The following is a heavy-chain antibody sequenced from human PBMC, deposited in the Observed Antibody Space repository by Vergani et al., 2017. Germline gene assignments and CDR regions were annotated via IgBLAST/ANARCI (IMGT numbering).Heavy chain of an antibody. V-gene: IGHV1-46*01. CDR3: ARGWRVGVMMMDDAPHS. CDR2: INPSGGST. D-gene: IGHD3-16*01. CDR1: GYTFTSYY. Sequence: QVQLVQSGAEVKKPGASVKVSCKASGYTFTSYYMHWVRPAPGQGLAWMGIINPSGGSTRYAQKFQGRVTMTRDSSTSAVYMELSSLRSEGTAVYYCARGWRVGVMMMDDAPHSWGQGSLVSVSS. J-gene: IGHJ4*02.